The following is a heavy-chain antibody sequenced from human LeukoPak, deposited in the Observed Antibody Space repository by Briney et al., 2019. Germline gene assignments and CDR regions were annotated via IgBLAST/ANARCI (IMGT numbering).Heavy chain of an antibody. CDR3: AGIDGRSSHVY. Sequence: ASVKVSCKASGYTFTGYYMHWVRQAPGQGLEWMGIINPSGGSTSYAQKFQGRVTMTRDMSTSTVYMELSSLRSEDTAVYYCAGIDGRSSHVYWGQGTLVTVSS. CDR2: INPSGGST. V-gene: IGHV1-46*01. CDR1: GYTFTGYY. D-gene: IGHD6-6*01. J-gene: IGHJ4*02.